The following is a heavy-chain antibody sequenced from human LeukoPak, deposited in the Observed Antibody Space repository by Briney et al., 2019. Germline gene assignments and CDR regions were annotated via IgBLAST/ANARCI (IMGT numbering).Heavy chain of an antibody. CDR1: GFTFSTYS. D-gene: IGHD3-16*01. Sequence: GGSLRLSCAASGFTFSTYSMNWVRQAPGKGLEWVSPISSSSTYIYYADSVKGRFTISRDNAKNSLYLQMNSLRAEDTAVYYCARRGGQGGHVWGTYVYWGQGILVTVSS. J-gene: IGHJ4*02. V-gene: IGHV3-21*01. CDR3: ARRGGQGGHVWGTYVY. CDR2: ISSSSTYI.